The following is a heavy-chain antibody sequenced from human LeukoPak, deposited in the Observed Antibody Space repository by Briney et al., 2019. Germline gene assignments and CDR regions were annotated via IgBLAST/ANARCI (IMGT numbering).Heavy chain of an antibody. CDR2: IYYSGST. D-gene: IGHD4-11*01. J-gene: IGHJ6*03. Sequence: PSETLSLTCTVSGGSISSYYWSWIRQPPGKGLECLGYIYYSGSTNYNPSLKSRVTISVDTSKNQFTLKLSSVTAADTAVYYCARESHYSNYYYYYMDVWGKGTTVTVSS. CDR3: ARESHYSNYYYYYMDV. V-gene: IGHV4-59*01. CDR1: GGSISSYY.